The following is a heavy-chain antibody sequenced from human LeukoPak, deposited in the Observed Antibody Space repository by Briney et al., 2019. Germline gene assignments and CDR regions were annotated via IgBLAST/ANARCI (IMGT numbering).Heavy chain of an antibody. CDR3: ARLSAAGTDC. CDR1: GLTFSSYG. CDR2: IGGSGATT. D-gene: IGHD6-13*01. V-gene: IGHV3-23*01. Sequence: GGSLRLSCAASGLTFSSYGMSWVRQAPGKGLEWVSAIGGSGATTYYADSVKGRFTISRDNSKNTLFLQMNSLRAEDTAMYYCARLSAAGTDCWGQGTLVTVSS. J-gene: IGHJ4*02.